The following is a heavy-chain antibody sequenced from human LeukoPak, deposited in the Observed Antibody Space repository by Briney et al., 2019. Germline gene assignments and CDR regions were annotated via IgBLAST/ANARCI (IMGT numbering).Heavy chain of an antibody. CDR1: GFTFSSFW. CDR3: ARDLNYFDY. V-gene: IGHV3-7*01. J-gene: IGHJ4*02. CDR2: IKQDGSEK. Sequence: GGSLRLSCAASGFTFSSFWMTWVRQAPGKGLEWVANIKQDGSEKYYVDSVRGRFTISRDNATNSLYLQMNSLRAEDTAVYYCARDLNYFDYWGQGTLVTVSS.